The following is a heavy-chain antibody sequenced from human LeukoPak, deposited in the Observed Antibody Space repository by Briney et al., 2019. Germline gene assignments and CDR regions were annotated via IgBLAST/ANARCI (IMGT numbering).Heavy chain of an antibody. CDR2: IYYSGST. J-gene: IGHJ4*02. CDR3: AKRDDSGGNLVDL. D-gene: IGHD3-22*01. V-gene: IGHV4-39*02. Sequence: SETLSLTCTVSGGSIRSGSHYWAWIRQPPGKGLEWIGSIYYSGSTYYNPSLENRVTISINTSKNHFSLKLSSLSAADTSVYYCAKRDDSGGNLVDLWGQGTLVTVS. CDR1: GGSIRSGSHY.